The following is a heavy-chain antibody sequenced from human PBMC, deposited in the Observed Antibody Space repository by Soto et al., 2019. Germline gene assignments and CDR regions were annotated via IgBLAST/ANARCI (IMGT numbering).Heavy chain of an antibody. J-gene: IGHJ4*02. CDR3: ARPSTVIYFDY. CDR2: IWYDGSNK. D-gene: IGHD4-17*01. CDR1: GFTFSSYG. Sequence: PGGSLRLSCAASGFTFSSYGMHWVRQAPGKGLEWVAVIWYDGSNKYYADSVKGRFTISRDNSKNTLYLQMNSLRAEDTAVYYCARPSTVIYFDYWGQGTLVTVSS. V-gene: IGHV3-33*01.